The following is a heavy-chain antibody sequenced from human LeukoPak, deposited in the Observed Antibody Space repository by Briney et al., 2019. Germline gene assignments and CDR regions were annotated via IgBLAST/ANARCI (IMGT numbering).Heavy chain of an antibody. CDR2: IYHSGST. V-gene: IGHV4-30-2*01. CDR1: GGSISGYY. CDR3: ARDCGSDAFDI. J-gene: IGHJ3*02. Sequence: SETLSLTCTVSGGSISGYYWSWIRQPPGKGLEWIGYIYHSGSTYYNPSLKSRVTISVDRSKNQSSLKLSSVPAAPTAVYYCARDCGSDAFDIWGQGTMVTVSS.